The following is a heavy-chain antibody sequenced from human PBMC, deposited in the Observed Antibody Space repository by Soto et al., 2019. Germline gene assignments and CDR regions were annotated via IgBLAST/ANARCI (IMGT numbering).Heavy chain of an antibody. CDR3: ARIGGYYVGDWYFDL. CDR2: MNPNSGNT. V-gene: IGHV1-8*01. D-gene: IGHD3-22*01. J-gene: IGHJ2*01. Sequence: GASVKVSCKASGYTFTSYDINWVRQATGQGLEWMGWMNPNSGNTGYAQKFQGRVTMTRNTSISTAYMELSSLRSEDTAVYYCARIGGYYVGDWYFDLWGRGTLVTVSS. CDR1: GYTFTSYD.